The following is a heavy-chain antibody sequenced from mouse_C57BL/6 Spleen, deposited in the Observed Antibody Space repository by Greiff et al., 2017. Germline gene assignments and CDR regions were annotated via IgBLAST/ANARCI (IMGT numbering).Heavy chain of an antibody. CDR3: ARIDGYYGWFAY. CDR1: GYTFTSYW. CDR2: IHPNSGST. V-gene: IGHV1-64*01. D-gene: IGHD2-3*01. J-gene: IGHJ3*01. Sequence: QVQLQQPGAELVKPGASVKLSCKASGYTFTSYWMHWVKQRPGQGLEWIGMIHPNSGSTNYNQKFKGKSTLTVDKSSSTAYMQLSSLTSEDSAVYYCARIDGYYGWFAYWGQGTLVTVSA.